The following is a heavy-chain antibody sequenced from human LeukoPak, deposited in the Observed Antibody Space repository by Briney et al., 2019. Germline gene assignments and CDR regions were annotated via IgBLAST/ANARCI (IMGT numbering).Heavy chain of an antibody. V-gene: IGHV4-34*01. J-gene: IGHJ4*02. CDR2: INHSGST. Sequence: SETLSLTCAVYGGSFSGYYWSWIRQPPGKGLEWIGEINHSGSTNYNPSLKSRVTISVDTSKNQFSLKLSSVTAADTAVYYCARRTTGTGPFDYWGQGTLVTVSA. D-gene: IGHD1-1*01. CDR1: GGSFSGYY. CDR3: ARRTTGTGPFDY.